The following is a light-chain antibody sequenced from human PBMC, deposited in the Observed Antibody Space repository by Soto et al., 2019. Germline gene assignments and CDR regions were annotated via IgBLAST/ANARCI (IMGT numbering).Light chain of an antibody. V-gene: IGKV3-20*01. CDR3: QQYGSVPRT. J-gene: IGKJ1*01. CDR1: QSVSSNY. Sequence: IVLTQSPGTLSLSPGERATLSCRASQSVSSNYIAWYQQKPGQAPRLLVHGASTRITGIPDRFSGSGSETDFILTISILVREDFAVYFCQQYGSVPRTFGQGTKVYIK. CDR2: GAS.